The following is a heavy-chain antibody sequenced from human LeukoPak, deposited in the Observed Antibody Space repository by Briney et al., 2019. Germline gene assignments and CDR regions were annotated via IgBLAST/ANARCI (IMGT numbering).Heavy chain of an antibody. Sequence: GGSLRLSCAASGFTFSSYSMNWVRQAPGKGLEWVSYISSSSSTIYYADSVKGRFTISRDNAKNSLYLQMNSLRAEDTAVYYCARASNDFWSGSYYFDYWGQGTLVTLSS. V-gene: IGHV3-48*04. D-gene: IGHD3-3*01. CDR2: ISSSSSTI. J-gene: IGHJ4*02. CDR1: GFTFSSYS. CDR3: ARASNDFWSGSYYFDY.